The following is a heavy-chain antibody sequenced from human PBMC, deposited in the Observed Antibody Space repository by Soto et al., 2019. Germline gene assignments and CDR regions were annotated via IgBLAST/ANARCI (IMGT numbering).Heavy chain of an antibody. CDR1: GYGFSNYV. D-gene: IGHD6-25*01. V-gene: IGHV1-18*01. J-gene: IGHJ6*03. CDR3: GRGAASGYSYFYYTDV. CDR2: VDPDNVHT. Sequence: QVQLVQSGPEVKKPGTSVKVSCKTSGYGFSNYVVSWVRQAPGQGLEWVGRVDPDNVHTKYAQKLQGRVTMATDTATNTLYKGRRSLTFDDTPVYSWGRGAASGYSYFYYTDVGGKGTTVTVPS.